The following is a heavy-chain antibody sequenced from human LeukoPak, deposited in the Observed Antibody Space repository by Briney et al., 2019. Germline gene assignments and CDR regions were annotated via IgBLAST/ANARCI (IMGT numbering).Heavy chain of an antibody. D-gene: IGHD3-16*01. CDR3: ARGVSHFDI. CDR1: GGSISSYY. CDR2: IYTSGST. Sequence: PSETLSLTCTVSGGSISSYYWSWIRQPPGKGLEWIEYIYTSGSTNYNPSPKSRVTISVDTSKNQFSLKLSSVTAADTAVYYCARGVSHFDIWGQGTMVTVSS. J-gene: IGHJ3*02. V-gene: IGHV4-4*09.